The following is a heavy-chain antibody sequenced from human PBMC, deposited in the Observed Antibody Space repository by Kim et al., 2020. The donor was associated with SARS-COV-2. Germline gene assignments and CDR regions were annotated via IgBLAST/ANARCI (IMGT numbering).Heavy chain of an antibody. CDR2: ISSSSSYI. D-gene: IGHD6-13*01. V-gene: IGHV3-21*01. Sequence: GGSLRLSCAASGFTFSSYSMNWVRQAPGKGLEWVSSISSSSSYIYYADSVKGRFTISRDNAKNSLYLQMNSLRAEDTAVYYCAREGIAAAGPVSQYNWFDPWGQGTLVTVSS. J-gene: IGHJ5*02. CDR3: AREGIAAAGPVSQYNWFDP. CDR1: GFTFSSYS.